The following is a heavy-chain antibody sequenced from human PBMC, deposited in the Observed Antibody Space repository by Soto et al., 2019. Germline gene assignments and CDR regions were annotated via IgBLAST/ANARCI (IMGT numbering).Heavy chain of an antibody. Sequence: TLSLTCAVSGGSISSSNWWSWVRQPPGKGLEWIGEIYHSGSTNYNPSLKSRVTISVDKSKNQFSLKLSSVTAADTAVYYCARETPVIAVAGTSGIAFDIWGQGTMVTVSS. CDR2: IYHSGST. CDR1: GGSISSSNW. V-gene: IGHV4-4*02. J-gene: IGHJ3*02. CDR3: ARETPVIAVAGTSGIAFDI. D-gene: IGHD6-19*01.